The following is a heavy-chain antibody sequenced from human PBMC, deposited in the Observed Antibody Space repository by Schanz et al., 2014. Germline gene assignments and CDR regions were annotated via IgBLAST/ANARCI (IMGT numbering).Heavy chain of an antibody. CDR1: GFTFSSYA. Sequence: VQLVESGGGVVQPGRSLRLSCAASGFTFSSYAMHWVRQAPGKGLEWISYISNSGTYTKYADSVKGRFVISRDNARSSLYLQMSSLRDGDTAVYYCASVIMVAGNHRDGRDVWGQGTTVIVSS. CDR2: ISNSGTYT. CDR3: ASVIMVAGNHRDGRDV. D-gene: IGHD6-19*01. J-gene: IGHJ6*02. V-gene: IGHV3-21*05.